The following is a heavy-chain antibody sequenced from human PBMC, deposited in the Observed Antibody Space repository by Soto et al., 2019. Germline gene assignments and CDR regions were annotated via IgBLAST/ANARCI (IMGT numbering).Heavy chain of an antibody. V-gene: IGHV3-33*01. CDR1: GFTFSSYG. Sequence: GGSLRLSCAASGFTFSSYGMHWVRQAPGKGLEWVAVIWYDGSNKYYADSVKGRFTISRDNSKNTLYLQMNSLRAEDTAVYYCARVSVTKNYYYYGMDVWGQGTTVTVSS. CDR3: ARVSVTKNYYYYGMDV. CDR2: IWYDGSNK. J-gene: IGHJ6*02. D-gene: IGHD4-17*01.